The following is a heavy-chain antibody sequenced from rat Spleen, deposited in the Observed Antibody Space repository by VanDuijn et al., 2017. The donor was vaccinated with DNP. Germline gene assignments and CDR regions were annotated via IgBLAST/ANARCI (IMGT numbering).Heavy chain of an antibody. CDR2: INNAGNT. V-gene: IGHV3-3*01. Sequence: EVQLQESGPGLVKPSQSLSLTCSVTGYSITSNYKWSWIRKFPGNKLEWMGYINNAGNTNYNPSLKSRFPITRDTSKNQFFLQVNSVGTEDTATYYCAIQLGVFDYWGQGVMVTVSS. CDR1: GYSITSNYK. D-gene: IGHD5-1*01. J-gene: IGHJ2*01. CDR3: AIQLGVFDY.